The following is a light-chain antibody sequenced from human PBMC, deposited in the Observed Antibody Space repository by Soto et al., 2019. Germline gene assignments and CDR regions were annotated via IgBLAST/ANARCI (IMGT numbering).Light chain of an antibody. CDR3: QQRGSWPAT. J-gene: IGKJ3*01. V-gene: IGKV3-20*01. CDR1: QSVSSN. CDR2: GAS. Sequence: IVLTQPPGTRSLSPGDRATLSCRASQSVSSNLAWYQQKPGQAPRLLIYGASTRVTGVPARFSGSGSGTEFILTISRLEPEDFAVYYCQQRGSWPATFGPGTKVDIK.